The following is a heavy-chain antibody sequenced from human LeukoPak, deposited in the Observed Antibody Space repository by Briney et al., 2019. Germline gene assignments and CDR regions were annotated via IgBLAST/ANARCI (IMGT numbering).Heavy chain of an antibody. CDR1: GFTFSSYS. CDR3: ARAHPLWFGELSH. Sequence: GGSLRLSCAASGFTFSSYSMNWVRQAPGKGLEWVSSISSSSSYIYYADSVEGRFTISRDNAKNSLYLQMNSLRAEDTAVYYCARAHPLWFGELSHWGQGTLVTVSS. CDR2: ISSSSSYI. D-gene: IGHD3-10*01. J-gene: IGHJ4*02. V-gene: IGHV3-21*01.